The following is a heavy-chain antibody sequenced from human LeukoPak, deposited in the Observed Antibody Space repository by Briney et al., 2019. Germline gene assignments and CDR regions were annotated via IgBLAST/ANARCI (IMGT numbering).Heavy chain of an antibody. J-gene: IGHJ4*02. D-gene: IGHD3-10*01. V-gene: IGHV4-39*07. CDR2: MYYGGSP. Sequence: PSETLSLTCTVSSGSISSSSYYWGCIRQPPGMGLEWIGSMYYGGSPYNHPPLRSRVTISVDTSKSQFSLKLSSVTAADTAVDYCAREMRSPRGGFDYWDQGTLVTVSS. CDR1: SGSISSSSYY. CDR3: AREMRSPRGGFDY.